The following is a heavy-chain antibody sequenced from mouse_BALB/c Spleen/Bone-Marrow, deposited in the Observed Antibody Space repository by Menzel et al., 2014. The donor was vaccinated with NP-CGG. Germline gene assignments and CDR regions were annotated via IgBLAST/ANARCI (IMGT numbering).Heavy chain of an antibody. D-gene: IGHD1-1*01. CDR2: IEPSDSYT. CDR1: GYTFTNYW. V-gene: IGHV1-69*02. CDR3: ARGRTTVVSDY. J-gene: IGHJ2*02. Sequence: QVQLQQSGAEVVKPGASVKVSCKVSGYTFTNYWMQWVKQRPGQGLEWIGEIEPSDSYTNYNQDFKGKATLTVDKSSSTAYMQLSSLTSEDSAVYYCARGRTTVVSDYWGQGTSLTVSS.